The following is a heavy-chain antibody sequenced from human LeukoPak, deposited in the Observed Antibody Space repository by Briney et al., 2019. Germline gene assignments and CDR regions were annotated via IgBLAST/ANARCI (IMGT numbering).Heavy chain of an antibody. V-gene: IGHV3-23*01. D-gene: IGHD3-10*01. J-gene: IGHJ4*02. Sequence: GSLRLSCAASGFTFNTYAMSWVRQAPGRGLEGIASVSGSAISTYHAASVRGRLTISRDNSQNTIYLQMNSLRADDTAVYFCARGRSEGSGTYYPSFDDWGQGTLVTVSS. CDR1: GFTFNTYA. CDR3: ARGRSEGSGTYYPSFDD. CDR2: VSGSAIST.